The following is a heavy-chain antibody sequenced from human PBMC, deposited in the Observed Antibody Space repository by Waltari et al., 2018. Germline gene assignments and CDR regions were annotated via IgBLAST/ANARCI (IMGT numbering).Heavy chain of an antibody. Sequence: VQLVESGGGVVQPGGSLRLSCAASGFTFSSYAMSWVRQAPGRGLGWVSAISGSGCSTYYADSVKGRFTISQDKFKNALYLPMNSLRAEDTAVYYCAKAGSSWYFDYWGQGTLVTVSS. CDR3: AKAGSSWYFDY. CDR1: GFTFSSYA. D-gene: IGHD6-6*01. V-gene: IGHV3-23*04. CDR2: ISGSGCST. J-gene: IGHJ4*02.